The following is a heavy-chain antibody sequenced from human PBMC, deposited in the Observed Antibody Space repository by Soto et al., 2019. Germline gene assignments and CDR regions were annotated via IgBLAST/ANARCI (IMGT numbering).Heavy chain of an antibody. Sequence: NPSETLSLTCAVSGGSISSGGYSWSWIRQPPGKGLEWIGYIYHSGSTYYNPSLKSRVTISVDRSKNQFSLKLSSVTAADTAVYYCARNFMSYDILTGYYRRPYFDYWGQGTLVTVSS. CDR1: GGSISSGGYS. J-gene: IGHJ4*02. CDR2: IYHSGST. V-gene: IGHV4-30-2*01. D-gene: IGHD3-9*01. CDR3: ARNFMSYDILTGYYRRPYFDY.